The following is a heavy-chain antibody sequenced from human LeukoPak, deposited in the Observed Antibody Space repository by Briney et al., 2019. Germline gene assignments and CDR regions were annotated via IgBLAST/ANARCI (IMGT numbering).Heavy chain of an antibody. CDR2: SYNSGST. J-gene: IGHJ2*01. V-gene: IGHV4-59*08. CDR3: ARQEMAPNYWYFDL. CDR1: GGSISEYY. D-gene: IGHD5-24*01. Sequence: PSETLSLTCTVSGGSISEYYWSWIRQPLGKGLEWIGSSYNSGSTNYNPSLKSRVTISVDTSKNQLSLRLSSVTAADTAVYYCARQEMAPNYWYFDLWGRGTLVTVSS.